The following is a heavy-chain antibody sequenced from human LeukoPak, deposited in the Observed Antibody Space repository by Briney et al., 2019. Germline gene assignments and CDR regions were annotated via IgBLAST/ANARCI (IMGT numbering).Heavy chain of an antibody. V-gene: IGHV1-2*02. CDR2: INPNSGGT. D-gene: IGHD4-23*01. Sequence: GGSLRLSCAASGFTFSSYWMHWVRQAPGQGLEWMGWINPNSGGTNYAQKFQGRVTMTRDTSISTAYMELSRLRSDDTAVYYCARNYDYGGLGVDYWGQGTLVTVSS. J-gene: IGHJ4*02. CDR1: GFTFSSYW. CDR3: ARNYDYGGLGVDY.